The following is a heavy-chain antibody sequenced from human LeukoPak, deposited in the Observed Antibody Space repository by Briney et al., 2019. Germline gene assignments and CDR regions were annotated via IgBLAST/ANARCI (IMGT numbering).Heavy chain of an antibody. Sequence: SVKVSCKASGGTSSSYAICWVRQAPGQGLEWMGGIIPIFGTANYAQKFQGRVTITADESTSTAYMELSSLRSEDTAVYYCARYDSLGDPPDYWGQGTLVTVSS. J-gene: IGHJ4*02. D-gene: IGHD2-21*01. CDR3: ARYDSLGDPPDY. CDR1: GGTSSSYA. CDR2: IIPIFGTA. V-gene: IGHV1-69*13.